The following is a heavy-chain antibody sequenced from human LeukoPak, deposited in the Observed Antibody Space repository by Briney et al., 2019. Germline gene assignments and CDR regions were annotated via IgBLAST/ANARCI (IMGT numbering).Heavy chain of an antibody. CDR1: GFTFSSYW. V-gene: IGHV3-7*01. CDR3: AIRGWYPNPDY. Sequence: GGSLRLSCAASGFTFSSYWMGWVRQTSGKGLEWVANIKQDGSERYYVDSVKGRFTISRDNAENSLYLQMNSLTAEDTAVYYCAIRGWYPNPDYWGQGTLVTVSS. D-gene: IGHD6-19*01. J-gene: IGHJ4*02. CDR2: IKQDGSER.